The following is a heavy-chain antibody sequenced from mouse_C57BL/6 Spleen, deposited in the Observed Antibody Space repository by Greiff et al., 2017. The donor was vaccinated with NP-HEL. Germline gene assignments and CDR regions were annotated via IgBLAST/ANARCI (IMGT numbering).Heavy chain of an antibody. CDR2: IHPNSGST. V-gene: IGHV1-64*01. CDR3: ARGAAKAYYFDD. Sequence: QVQLQQPGAELVKPGASVKLSCKASGYTFTSYWMHWVKQRPGQGLEWIGMIHPNSGSTNYNEKFKSKATLTVDKSSSTAYMQLSSLTSEDSAVYYCARGAAKAYYFDDWGQGTTVTVSS. D-gene: IGHD3-3*01. J-gene: IGHJ2*01. CDR1: GYTFTSYW.